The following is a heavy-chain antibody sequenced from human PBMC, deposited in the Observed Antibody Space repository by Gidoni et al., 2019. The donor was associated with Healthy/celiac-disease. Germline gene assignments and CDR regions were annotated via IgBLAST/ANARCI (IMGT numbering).Heavy chain of an antibody. CDR2: ITYTGATT. V-gene: IGHV3-23*01. CDR3: AKSPWSCSGSRCWDLDY. D-gene: IGHD2-15*01. J-gene: IGHJ4*01. Sequence: EVQLLESGGDLVQPGGSLRLSCVASGFSFSSYAMSWVRQAPGKGLEWVSTITYTGATTYHADSVKGRLTISRDNSKNTLYLQMNSLRAEDTAVYYCAKSPWSCSGSRCWDLDYWGHGTLVTVSP. CDR1: GFSFSSYA.